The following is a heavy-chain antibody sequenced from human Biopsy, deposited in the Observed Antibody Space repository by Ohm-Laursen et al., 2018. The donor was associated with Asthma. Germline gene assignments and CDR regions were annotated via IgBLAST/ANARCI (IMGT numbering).Heavy chain of an antibody. CDR3: ARERAGVLGSYNGMDV. D-gene: IGHD2-8*01. V-gene: IGHV3-30*03. Sequence: SLRLSCTASGFTFSNYGMHWVRQVAGKGLDWVAVVTYDGISQYYAESVKGQFTISRGNSRNTLNLQMNSVRPDDTAVYFCARERAGVLGSYNGMDVWGPGTTVSVSS. CDR2: VTYDGISQ. J-gene: IGHJ6*02. CDR1: GFTFSNYG.